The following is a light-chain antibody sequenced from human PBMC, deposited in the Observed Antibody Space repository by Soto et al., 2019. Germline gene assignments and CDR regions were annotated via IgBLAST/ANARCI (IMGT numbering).Light chain of an antibody. V-gene: IGKV3-11*01. Sequence: EIVLTQSPATLSLSPGERATLSCRASQSVYSYLAWYQQKPGQAPRLLIYDASNRATGIPARFSGSGSGTDFTLTISSLEPEDFALYYCHQRSDWPWTFGQGTKVEIK. CDR3: HQRSDWPWT. CDR2: DAS. CDR1: QSVYSY. J-gene: IGKJ1*01.